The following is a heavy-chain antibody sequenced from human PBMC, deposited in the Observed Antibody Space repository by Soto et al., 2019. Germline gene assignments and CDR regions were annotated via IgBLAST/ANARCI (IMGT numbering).Heavy chain of an antibody. V-gene: IGHV1-2*06. CDR1: GYFFTSHY. J-gene: IGHJ4*02. CDR2: INPNNGDT. CDR3: AREVTYGGGSFSLGL. Sequence: ASVKVSCKTSGYFFTSHYIHWVRLAPGRGLEWMGRINPNNGDTNSPQKFQGRVTMTSDTSISTAYMEMSGLRSDDTALYYCAREVTYGGGSFSLGLWGQGTLVTVS. D-gene: IGHD3-10*01.